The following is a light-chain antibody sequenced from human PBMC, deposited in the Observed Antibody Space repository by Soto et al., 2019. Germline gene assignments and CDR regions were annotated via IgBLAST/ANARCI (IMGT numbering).Light chain of an antibody. CDR1: QSMNSY. Sequence: DIQMTQSPSSLSASVGDRVTITCRASQSMNSYLNWYQQKPGKAPNLLIYDASSLQSGVPSRFSGSGSGTDFTLTISSLQPEDFATYYCQQRYSTPQTFGQGTKAEIK. J-gene: IGKJ1*01. CDR3: QQRYSTPQT. CDR2: DAS. V-gene: IGKV1-39*01.